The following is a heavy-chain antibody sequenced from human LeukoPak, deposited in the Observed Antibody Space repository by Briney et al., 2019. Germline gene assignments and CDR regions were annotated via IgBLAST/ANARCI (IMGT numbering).Heavy chain of an antibody. D-gene: IGHD1-26*01. CDR1: GYTLTELS. CDR3: ATTSFRYIVGAVDY. CDR2: FDPEDGET. J-gene: IGHJ4*02. V-gene: IGHV1-24*01. Sequence: ASVKVSCKVCGYTLTELSMHWVRQAPGKGLEWMGGFDPEDGETIYAQKFQGRVTMTEDTSTDTAYMELSSLRSEDTAVYYCATTSFRYIVGAVDYWGQGTLVTVSS.